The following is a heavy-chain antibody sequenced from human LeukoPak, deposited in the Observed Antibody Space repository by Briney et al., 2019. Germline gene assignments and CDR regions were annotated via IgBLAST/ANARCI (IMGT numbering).Heavy chain of an antibody. J-gene: IGHJ4*02. D-gene: IGHD5-18*01. CDR3: ASFAMVKYDY. V-gene: IGHV1-69*02. CDR1: GGTFISYT. Sequence: SVKVSCKASGGTFISYTISWVRQAPGQGVEWMGRIIPILCIANYAQKFQDRVTITAYKSTSTAYMELSSLRSEDTAVYYCASFAMVKYDYWGQGTLVTVSS. CDR2: IIPILCIA.